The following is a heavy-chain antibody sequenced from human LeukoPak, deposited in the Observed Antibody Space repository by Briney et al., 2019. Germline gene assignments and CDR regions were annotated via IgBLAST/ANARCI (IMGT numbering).Heavy chain of an antibody. V-gene: IGHV3-33*01. CDR1: GFTFSSYG. CDR2: IWYDGSNK. D-gene: IGHD3-22*01. J-gene: IGHJ3*02. CDR3: ARTTRQYYYDSSGYYDAFDI. Sequence: GGSLRLSCAASGFTFSSYGMHWVRQAPGKGLEWVAVIWYDGSNKYYADSVKGRFTISRDNSKNTLYLQMNSLRAEDTAVYYCARTTRQYYYDSSGYYDAFDIWGQGTMVTVSS.